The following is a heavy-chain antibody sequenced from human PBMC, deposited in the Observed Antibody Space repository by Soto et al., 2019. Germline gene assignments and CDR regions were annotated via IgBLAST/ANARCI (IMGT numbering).Heavy chain of an antibody. D-gene: IGHD3-10*01. J-gene: IGHJ6*02. CDR1: GGSISSGDYY. V-gene: IGHV4-30-4*01. Sequence: RSLTCTVSGGSISSGDYYWSWIRQPPGKGLEWIGYIFYSGTTYHNPSLKSRVTISIDTSKNQFSLKLSSVTAADAAVYYCARGLNDYGSGSYYYYYGLDVWGQGSTVTVSS. CDR3: ARGLNDYGSGSYYYYYGLDV. CDR2: IFYSGTT.